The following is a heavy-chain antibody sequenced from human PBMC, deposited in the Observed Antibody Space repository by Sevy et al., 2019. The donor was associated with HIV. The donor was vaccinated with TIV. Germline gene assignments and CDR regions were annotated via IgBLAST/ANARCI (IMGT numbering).Heavy chain of an antibody. CDR3: ARLTTKPTSDLYGMDV. J-gene: IGHJ6*02. D-gene: IGHD4-17*01. CDR1: GYMFTDYY. CDR2: INPDSGVT. Sequence: ASVKVSCKASGYMFTDYYIHWVRQAPGQGLEWMAWINPDSGVTNYAQRFQGEVTVTRDTSISTGYMELSRLRSNDTAIYYCARLTTKPTSDLYGMDVWGQGTTVTVSS. V-gene: IGHV1-2*02.